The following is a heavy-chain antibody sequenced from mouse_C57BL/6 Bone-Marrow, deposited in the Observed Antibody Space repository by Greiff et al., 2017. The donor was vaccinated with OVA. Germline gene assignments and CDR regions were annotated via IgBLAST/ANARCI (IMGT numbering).Heavy chain of an antibody. Sequence: QVQLQQPGAELVKPGASVKLSCKASGYTFTSYWMHWVKQRPGRGLEWIGRIDPSSGGTKYNEKFKSKATLTVDKSSSTSYMQLSSLTSEESADYDGASSGYDYEDFDYWGQGTTLTVSA. CDR1: GYTFTSYW. CDR3: ASSGYDYEDFDY. V-gene: IGHV1-72*01. D-gene: IGHD2-4*01. CDR2: IDPSSGGT. J-gene: IGHJ2*01.